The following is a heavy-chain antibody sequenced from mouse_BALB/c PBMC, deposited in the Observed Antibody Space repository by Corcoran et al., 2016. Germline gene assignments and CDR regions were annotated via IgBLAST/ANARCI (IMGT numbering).Heavy chain of an antibody. CDR2: IDPANGNT. D-gene: IGHD1-1*01. CDR1: GFNIKDTY. V-gene: IGHV14-3*02. Sequence: EVQLQQYGAELVKPGASVKLSCTASGFNIKDTYMHWVKQRPEQGLEWIGRIDPANGNTKYDPKFQGKATITADTSSNTAYLQLSSLTSEDTAVYYCAISITTVALDYWGQGTTLAVSS. CDR3: AISITTVALDY. J-gene: IGHJ2*01.